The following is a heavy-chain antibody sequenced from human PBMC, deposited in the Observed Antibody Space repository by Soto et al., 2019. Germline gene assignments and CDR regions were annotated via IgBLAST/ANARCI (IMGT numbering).Heavy chain of an antibody. V-gene: IGHV4-59*08. Sequence: SETLSLTCTVSGGSISTFYWSWIRQPPGKGLEWIGHIYDRGSIKYNPSLKSRVTISVDTSKNQISLKLTSVTAADTAVYYCARFADYWGQGILVTV. J-gene: IGHJ4*02. CDR2: IYDRGSI. CDR1: GGSISTFY. CDR3: ARFADY.